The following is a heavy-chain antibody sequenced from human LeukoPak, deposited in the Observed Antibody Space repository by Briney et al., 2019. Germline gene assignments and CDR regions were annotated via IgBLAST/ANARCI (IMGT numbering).Heavy chain of an antibody. V-gene: IGHV2-70*11. CDR2: IDWDDDK. J-gene: IGHJ4*02. CDR1: GFSLSTSGMC. CDR3: ARIRRYNWNDVGVEY. Sequence: SGPALVKPTQTLTLTCTFSGFSLSTSGMCVSWIRQPPGKALEWLARIDWDDDKYYSTSLKTRLTISKDTSKNQVVLTMTNMDPVDTATYYCARIRRYNWNDVGVEYWGQGTLVTVSS. D-gene: IGHD1-20*01.